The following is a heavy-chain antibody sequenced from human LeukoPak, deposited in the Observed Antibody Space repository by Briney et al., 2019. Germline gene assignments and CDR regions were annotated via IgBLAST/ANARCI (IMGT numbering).Heavy chain of an antibody. CDR3: PSTIFDYYIDV. CDR2: IIPIFGTA. Sequence: YSVKVSCKASGATFSSYAISWVRQAPGQGLEWMGRIIPIFGTANYAQKFQGRVTITTDESTSTAYMELTTVETAHTYVSKCPSTIFDYYIDVWGQGTTVTVSS. D-gene: IGHD3-3*01. J-gene: IGHJ6*03. CDR1: GATFSSYA. V-gene: IGHV1-69*05.